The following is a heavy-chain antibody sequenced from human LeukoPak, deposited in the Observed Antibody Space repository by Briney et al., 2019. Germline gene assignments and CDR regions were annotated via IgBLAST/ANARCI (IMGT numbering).Heavy chain of an antibody. D-gene: IGHD4-17*01. J-gene: IGHJ4*02. Sequence: GGSLRLSCAASGVILSDHHMDWVRQAPGKGLEWVGRTRDKRRSYTTEYAASVEGRFTISRDDSSNSLYLQMNSLRAEDTAVYYCARGSDRMTTVTNDYWGQGTLVTVSS. V-gene: IGHV3-72*01. CDR3: ARGSDRMTTVTNDY. CDR2: TRDKRRSYTT. CDR1: GVILSDHH.